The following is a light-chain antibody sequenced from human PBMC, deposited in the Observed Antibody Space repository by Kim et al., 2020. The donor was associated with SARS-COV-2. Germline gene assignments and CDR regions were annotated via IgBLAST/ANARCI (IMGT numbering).Light chain of an antibody. CDR2: AAS. CDR3: QQTHTFPLT. V-gene: IGKV1D-12*01. J-gene: IGKJ4*01. CDR1: QDISTW. Sequence: ASGGARVTITCRPSQDISTWLAWYQQIPGKAPKLLIYAASTLQRGVPSRFSGSRSGTDFTLTITSLQPEDFATYYCQQTHTFPLTFGGGTKVDIK.